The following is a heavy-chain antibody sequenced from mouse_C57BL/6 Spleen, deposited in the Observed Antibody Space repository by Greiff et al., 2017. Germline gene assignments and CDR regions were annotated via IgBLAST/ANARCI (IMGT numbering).Heavy chain of an antibody. CDR1: GYTFTSYW. V-gene: IGHV1-53*01. J-gene: IGHJ4*01. CDR2: INPSIGGT. Sequence: VQLQQPGTELVKPGASVKLSCKASGYTFTSYWMHWVKQRPGQGLEWIGNINPSIGGTNYNEKFQSKATLTVDKSSSTAYMQLSSLTSEDSAVYYCAREAGDYAMDYWGQGTSVTVSS. D-gene: IGHD6-1*01. CDR3: AREAGDYAMDY.